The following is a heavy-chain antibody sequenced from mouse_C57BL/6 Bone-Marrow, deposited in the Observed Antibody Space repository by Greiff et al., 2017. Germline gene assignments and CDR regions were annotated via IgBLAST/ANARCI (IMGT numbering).Heavy chain of an antibody. CDR3: ARYDYEGY. V-gene: IGHV1-9*01. CDR2: ILPGSGST. J-gene: IGHJ2*01. CDR1: CYTFTGLW. Sequence: GPLPQSGAELMKPWASGKISCQATCYTFTGLWIGWGKQRPGHGLEWIGEILPGSGSTNYNEKFKGKATFTADTSSNTAYMQLSSLTTEDSAIYYCARYDYEGYWGQGTTLTVSS. D-gene: IGHD2-4*01.